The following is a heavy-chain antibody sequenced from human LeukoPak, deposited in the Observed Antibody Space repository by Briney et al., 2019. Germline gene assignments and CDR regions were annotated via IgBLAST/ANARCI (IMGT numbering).Heavy chain of an antibody. D-gene: IGHD5-18*01. V-gene: IGHV3-23*01. CDR2: ISGSGSTT. CDR3: AKDPTAMAVLNYMDV. Sequence: GGSLRLSCAASGVTFSSFAMSWVRQAPGKGLEWVSAISGSGSTTYYADSVKGRFTISRANSKNTLYLQMNSLRAEDMAVYYCAKDPTAMAVLNYMDVWGKGTTVTVSS. CDR1: GVTFSSFA. J-gene: IGHJ6*03.